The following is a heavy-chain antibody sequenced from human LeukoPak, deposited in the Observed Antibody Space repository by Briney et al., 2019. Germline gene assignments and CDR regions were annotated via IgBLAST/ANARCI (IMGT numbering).Heavy chain of an antibody. CDR2: ISYDGSNK. Sequence: GGSLRLSCAASGFTFSSYAMHWVRQAPGKGLEWVAVISYDGSNKYYADSVKGRFTISRDNSKNTLYLQMNSLRAEDTAVYYCARVLLSRVLRGDTAMKSYFDYWGQGALVTVSS. D-gene: IGHD5-18*01. V-gene: IGHV3-30-3*01. J-gene: IGHJ4*02. CDR3: ARVLLSRVLRGDTAMKSYFDY. CDR1: GFTFSSYA.